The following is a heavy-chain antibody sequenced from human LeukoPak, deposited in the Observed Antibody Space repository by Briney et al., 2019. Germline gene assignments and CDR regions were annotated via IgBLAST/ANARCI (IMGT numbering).Heavy chain of an antibody. J-gene: IGHJ5*01. CDR2: IYYSGST. D-gene: IGHD4-17*01. Sequence: SETLSLTCTVSGGSISSYYWSWIRQAPGKGLEWIGYIYYSGSTNYNPSLKSRVTISVDTSKNQFSLKLRSVTAADTAVYYCARDKGDYGDYYWFDSWGQGTLVTVSS. CDR1: GGSISSYY. V-gene: IGHV4-59*01. CDR3: ARDKGDYGDYYWFDS.